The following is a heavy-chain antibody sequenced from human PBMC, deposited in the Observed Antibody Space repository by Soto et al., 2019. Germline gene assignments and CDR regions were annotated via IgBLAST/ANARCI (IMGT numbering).Heavy chain of an antibody. V-gene: IGHV1-46*01. D-gene: IGHD6-13*01. J-gene: IGHJ3*02. Sequence: GTSVKVSCKASGYTFTSYYMQWVRQAPGQGLEWMGIINPSGGSTSYAQKFQGRVTMTRDTSTSTIYMELSSLRSEDTAVYYCARDWWGEQQLVLFAFDIWGQGTMVTVSS. CDR2: INPSGGST. CDR1: GYTFTSYY. CDR3: ARDWWGEQQLVLFAFDI.